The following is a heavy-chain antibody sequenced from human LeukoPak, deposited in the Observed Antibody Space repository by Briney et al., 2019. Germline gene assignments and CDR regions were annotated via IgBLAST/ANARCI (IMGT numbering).Heavy chain of an antibody. CDR3: ARNIADLDY. Sequence: PGGSLRLSCAASGFTFSSYGMHWVRQAPGKGLEWVSGISWNSNNIGYADSVKGRFTISRDNAKNSLYLQMNSLRAEDTAVYYCARNIADLDYWGQGTLVTVSS. V-gene: IGHV3-9*01. J-gene: IGHJ4*02. D-gene: IGHD1/OR15-1a*01. CDR1: GFTFSSYG. CDR2: ISWNSNNI.